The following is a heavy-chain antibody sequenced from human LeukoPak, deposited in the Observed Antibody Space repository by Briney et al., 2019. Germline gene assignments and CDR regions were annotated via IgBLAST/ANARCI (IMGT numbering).Heavy chain of an antibody. V-gene: IGHV3-7*01. CDR1: GLTVSGNY. CDR3: ASSRRIQLWPGSYYFDY. D-gene: IGHD5-18*01. Sequence: PGGSLRLSCAASGLTVSGNYMSWVRQAPGKGLEWVANIKQDGSEKSYVDSVKGRFTISRDNAKNSLYLQMNSLRAEDTAVYYCASSRRIQLWPGSYYFDYWGQGTLVTVSS. CDR2: IKQDGSEK. J-gene: IGHJ4*02.